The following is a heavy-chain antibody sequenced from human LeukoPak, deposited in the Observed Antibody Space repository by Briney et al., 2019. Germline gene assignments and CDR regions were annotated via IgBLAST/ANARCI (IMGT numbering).Heavy chain of an antibody. CDR2: ISDRGSRT. V-gene: IGHV3-23*01. CDR3: AKRGVAIRVILVGFHKEAYYFDS. CDR1: GITLSNYG. J-gene: IGHJ4*02. D-gene: IGHD3-22*01. Sequence: GGSLRLSCAVSGITLSNYGMSWVRQAPGKGLEWVAGISDRGSRTNYADSVKGRFTISTDHPKNTLYLQMNSLRAEDTAVYFCAKRGVAIRVILVGFHKEAYYFDSWGQGALVTVSS.